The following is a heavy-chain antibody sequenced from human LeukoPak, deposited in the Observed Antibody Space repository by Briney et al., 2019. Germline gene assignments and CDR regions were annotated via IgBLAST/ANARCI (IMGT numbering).Heavy chain of an antibody. CDR1: GGSFSGYY. V-gene: IGHV4-34*01. D-gene: IGHD3-22*01. CDR3: ARLYDSSGYGGWFDP. CDR2: INHSGST. J-gene: IGHJ5*02. Sequence: PSETLSLTCAVYGGSFSGYYWSWIRQPPGKGLEWIWEINHSGSTNYNPSLQSRVTISVDTSKNQFSLKLTSVTAADTAVYYCARLYDSSGYGGWFDPWGQGTLVTVSS.